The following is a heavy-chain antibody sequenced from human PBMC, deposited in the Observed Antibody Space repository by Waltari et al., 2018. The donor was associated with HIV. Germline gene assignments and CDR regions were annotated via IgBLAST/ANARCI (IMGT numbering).Heavy chain of an antibody. J-gene: IGHJ3*02. D-gene: IGHD3-22*01. Sequence: EVQMVETGGGLIEPGGSLRLSCATPGSTARSHYLHWVQQAPGKGLEWVSVIYSGGSTYYAHSVKGRFTSSRDNSKNTLCLQMNSLRAEDTAVYYCASRYYYDSSGYSDIWGQGTIVTVSS. CDR3: ASRYYYDSSGYSDI. CDR1: GSTARSHY. V-gene: IGHV3-53*02. CDR2: IYSGGST.